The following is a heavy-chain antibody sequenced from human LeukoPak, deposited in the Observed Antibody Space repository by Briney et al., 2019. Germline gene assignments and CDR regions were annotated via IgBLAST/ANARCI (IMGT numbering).Heavy chain of an antibody. V-gene: IGHV1-8*03. CDR1: GYTFTRYD. CDR2: MNSNSGNT. Sequence: VASVKVSCKASGYTFTRYDINWVRQATGQGLEWMGWMNSNSGNTGYAQKFQARVTLTRITSMSTAYMELRSLRSEDTAVYYCARGERGYRYGFEYFQKWGQGTLVTVS. CDR3: ARGERGYRYGFEYFQK. D-gene: IGHD5-18*01. J-gene: IGHJ1*01.